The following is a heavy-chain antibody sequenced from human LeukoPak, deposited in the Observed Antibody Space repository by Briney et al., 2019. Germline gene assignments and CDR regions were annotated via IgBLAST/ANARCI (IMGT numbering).Heavy chain of an antibody. CDR2: IKEDGSEK. D-gene: IGHD6-19*01. CDR1: GFTFSDYW. CDR3: ARDLGIAVAGIFY. Sequence: GGSLRLSCAASGFTFSDYWMSWVRQAPGKGLEWVANIKEDGSEKYYVDSVKGRFTISRDNSKNTLYLQMNSLRAEDTAVYYCARDLGIAVAGIFYWGQGTLVTVSS. J-gene: IGHJ4*02. V-gene: IGHV3-7*01.